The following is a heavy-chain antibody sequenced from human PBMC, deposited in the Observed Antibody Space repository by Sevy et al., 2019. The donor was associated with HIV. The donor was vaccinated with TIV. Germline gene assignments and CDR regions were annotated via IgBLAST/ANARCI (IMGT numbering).Heavy chain of an antibody. Sequence: ASVKVSCKASGYTFTSYYMHWVRQAPGQGLEWMGMISHSGGSRSYAQKFQGRVTMNRDTSTSIVYMELSSLRSEDTAGYYCARDTRTSITARPSAFDIWGQGTMVTVSS. CDR3: ARDTRTSITARPSAFDI. J-gene: IGHJ3*02. D-gene: IGHD6-6*01. V-gene: IGHV1-46*01. CDR2: ISHSGGSR. CDR1: GYTFTSYY.